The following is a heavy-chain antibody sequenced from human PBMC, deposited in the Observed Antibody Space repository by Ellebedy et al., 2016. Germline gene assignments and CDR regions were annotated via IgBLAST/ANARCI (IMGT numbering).Heavy chain of an antibody. J-gene: IGHJ3*02. V-gene: IGHV4-59*08. D-gene: IGHD6-19*01. CDR3: ARVRYTSGWYAAFDI. Sequence: SETLSLTCSVSGGSISSFYWSWIRQPPRKGLEWIGNIYYSGSTNYNPSLKSRVSISVDTSKNQLSLKLNSVTAADTAVYYCARVRYTSGWYAAFDIWGQGTMVTVSS. CDR2: IYYSGST. CDR1: GGSISSFY.